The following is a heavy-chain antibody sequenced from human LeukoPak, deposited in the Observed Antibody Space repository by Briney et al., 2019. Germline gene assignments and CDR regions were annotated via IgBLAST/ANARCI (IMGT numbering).Heavy chain of an antibody. Sequence: GGSLRLSCAASGFTFSSYGMHWVRQAPGKGLEWVAVISYDGSNKYYADSVKGRFTISRDNSKNTLYLQMNSLRAEDTAVYYCARVVVAATSVYYFDYWGQGTLVTVSS. CDR1: GFTFSSYG. CDR2: ISYDGSNK. CDR3: ARVVVAATSVYYFDY. D-gene: IGHD2-15*01. V-gene: IGHV3-30*03. J-gene: IGHJ4*02.